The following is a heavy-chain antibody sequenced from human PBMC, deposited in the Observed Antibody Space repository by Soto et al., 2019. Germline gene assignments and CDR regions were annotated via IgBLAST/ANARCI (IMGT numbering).Heavy chain of an antibody. D-gene: IGHD2-2*01. CDR2: FDPEDGET. CDR3: ARDSGRSDVVPAAISAMDV. Sequence: GASVKVSCKVSGYTLTELSMHWVRQAPGKGLEWMGGFDPEDGETIYAQKFQGRVTMTEDTSTDTAYMELSSLRSEDTAVYYCARDSGRSDVVPAAISAMDVWGQGTTVTVSS. V-gene: IGHV1-24*01. CDR1: GYTLTELS. J-gene: IGHJ6*02.